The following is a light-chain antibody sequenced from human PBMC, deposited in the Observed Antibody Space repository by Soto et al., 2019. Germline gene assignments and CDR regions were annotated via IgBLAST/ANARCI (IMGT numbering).Light chain of an antibody. Sequence: EIVMTQSPATLSVSPGERATLSCRASQSVSSNLAWYQQKPGQAPRLLVYRASTRATGIPARFSGSGSGTEFTLTISSLQSKDFAVYYCQQYNNWHPLTFGGGTKVDIK. CDR1: QSVSSN. V-gene: IGKV3-15*01. CDR2: RAS. CDR3: QQYNNWHPLT. J-gene: IGKJ4*01.